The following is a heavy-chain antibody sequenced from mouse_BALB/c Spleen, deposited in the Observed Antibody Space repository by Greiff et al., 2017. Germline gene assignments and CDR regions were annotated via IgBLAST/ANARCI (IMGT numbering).Heavy chain of an antibody. CDR2: ISYSGST. CDR3: AGDDYDQGYYAMDY. Sequence: EVQLQESGPGLVKPSQSLSLTCTVTGYSITSDYAWNWIRQFPGNKLEWMGYISYSGSTSYNPSLKSRISITRDTSKNQFFLQLNSVTTEDTATYYCAGDDYDQGYYAMDYWGQGTSVTVSS. V-gene: IGHV3-2*02. D-gene: IGHD2-4*01. J-gene: IGHJ4*01. CDR1: GYSITSDYA.